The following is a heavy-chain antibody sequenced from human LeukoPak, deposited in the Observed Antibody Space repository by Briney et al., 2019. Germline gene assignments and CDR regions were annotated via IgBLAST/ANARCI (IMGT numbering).Heavy chain of an antibody. Sequence: GGSLRLSCAASGFTFSSYSMNWVRQAPGKGLEWLSYISGTSTTIYYADSGKGRFNISRDNAKSSLYLQMNSLRAEDTAVYYCASLPGYDILPDYSWGQGTLVTVSS. CDR3: ASLPGYDILPDYS. D-gene: IGHD3-9*01. CDR1: GFTFSSYS. CDR2: ISGTSTTI. J-gene: IGHJ4*02. V-gene: IGHV3-48*04.